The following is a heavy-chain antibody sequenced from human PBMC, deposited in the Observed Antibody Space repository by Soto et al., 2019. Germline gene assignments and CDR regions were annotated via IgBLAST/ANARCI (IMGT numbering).Heavy chain of an antibody. J-gene: IGHJ3*02. Sequence: QGQLVESGGGVVQPGRSLRLSCAASGFTFSNYGMHWVRQAPGKGLEWVAVISYDGSNKYYADSVKGRFTISRDNSKNTLYLQMNSLRAEDTAVYYCAKDLGSGSYLFDAFDIWGQGTMDTVSS. CDR3: AKDLGSGSYLFDAFDI. V-gene: IGHV3-30*18. CDR2: ISYDGSNK. D-gene: IGHD1-26*01. CDR1: GFTFSNYG.